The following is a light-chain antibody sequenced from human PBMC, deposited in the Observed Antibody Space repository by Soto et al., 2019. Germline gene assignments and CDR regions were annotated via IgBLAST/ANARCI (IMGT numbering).Light chain of an antibody. Sequence: QSVLTQAPSVSAAPVQKVTISFSGSSSNIGNNYVSWYQQLPGTAPKLLIYDNNKRPSGIPDRFSGSKSGTSATLGITGLQTGDEADYYCGTWDSSLSAWRVFGGGTKVTVL. CDR3: GTWDSSLSAWRV. J-gene: IGLJ3*02. V-gene: IGLV1-51*01. CDR2: DNN. CDR1: SSNIGNNY.